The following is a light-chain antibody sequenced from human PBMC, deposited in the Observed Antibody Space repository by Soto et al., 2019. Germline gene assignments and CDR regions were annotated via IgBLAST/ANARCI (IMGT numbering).Light chain of an antibody. CDR3: CSYAGSSTLV. J-gene: IGLJ3*02. Sequence: QSALTQPASVSGSPGQSITISCTGTSSDVGSYNLGSWYQQHQGKAPKLMIYEGSKRPSGVSNRCSGSKSGNTASLTISGLQAEDEADYYCCSYAGSSTLVFGGGTQLTVL. CDR2: EGS. CDR1: SSDVGSYNL. V-gene: IGLV2-23*01.